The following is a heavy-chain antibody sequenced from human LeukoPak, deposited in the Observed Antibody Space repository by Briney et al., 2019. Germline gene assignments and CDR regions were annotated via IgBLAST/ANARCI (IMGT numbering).Heavy chain of an antibody. Sequence: ASVKVSCKASEYTFTGYYIHWMRQAPGQGLEWMGWINCESGATNYAQKFRGRVTMTKDRPIRTAYMDLSRLKSDDTAVYFCARQSLDYYETLDAFDIWGQGTVVTVSS. J-gene: IGHJ3*02. V-gene: IGHV1-2*02. CDR2: INCESGAT. D-gene: IGHD3-22*01. CDR3: ARQSLDYYETLDAFDI. CDR1: EYTFTGYY.